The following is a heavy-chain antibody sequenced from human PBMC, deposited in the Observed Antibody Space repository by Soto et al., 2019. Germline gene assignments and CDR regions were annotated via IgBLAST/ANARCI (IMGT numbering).Heavy chain of an antibody. V-gene: IGHV3-11*01. D-gene: IGHD6-13*01. CDR3: AGRVYSSSWLDAFDI. CDR1: GFTFSDYY. Sequence: GGSLRLSCAASGFTFSDYYMSWIRQAPGKGLEWVSYISSSGSTIYYADSVKGRFTISRDNAKNSLYLQMNRLRAEDTAVYYWAGRVYSSSWLDAFDIWGQGTMVTVSS. CDR2: ISSSGSTI. J-gene: IGHJ3*02.